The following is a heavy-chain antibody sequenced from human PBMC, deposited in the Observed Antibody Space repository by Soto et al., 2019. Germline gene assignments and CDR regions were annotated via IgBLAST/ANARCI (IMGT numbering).Heavy chain of an antibody. CDR2: INPSGGST. CDR1: GYTFTSYY. CDR3: ARDRDSSGWPTSYLGY. D-gene: IGHD6-19*01. J-gene: IGHJ4*02. Sequence: ASVKVSCKASGYTFTSYYMHWVLQAPGQGLEWMGIINPSGGSTSYAQKFQGRVTMTRDTSTSTVYMELSSLRSEDTAVYYCARDRDSSGWPTSYLGYWGQGTLVTVSS. V-gene: IGHV1-46*01.